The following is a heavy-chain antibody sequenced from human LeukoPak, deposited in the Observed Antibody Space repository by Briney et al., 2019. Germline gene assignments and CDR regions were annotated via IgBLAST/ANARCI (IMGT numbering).Heavy chain of an antibody. J-gene: IGHJ4*02. CDR2: ISGSGGST. Sequence: GGSLRLSCAAAGFTFSSYAMSWVRQAPGKGLEWVSAISGSGGSTYYADSVKGRFTISRDNSKNTLYLQMNSLRAEDTAVYYCARTKEMASISYFDSWGQGTLVTVSS. V-gene: IGHV3-23*01. CDR3: ARTKEMASISYFDS. CDR1: GFTFSSYA. D-gene: IGHD5-24*01.